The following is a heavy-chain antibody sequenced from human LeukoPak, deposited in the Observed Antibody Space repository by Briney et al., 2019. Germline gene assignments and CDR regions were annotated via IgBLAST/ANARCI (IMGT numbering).Heavy chain of an antibody. CDR2: INPNSGGT. CDR1: GYTFTGYY. D-gene: IGHD5-18*01. CDR3: AREGKYSYGRLDY. J-gene: IGHJ4*02. V-gene: IGHV1-2*02. Sequence: GASVKVSCKASGYTFTGYYMHWVRQAPGQGLEWMGWINPNSGGTNYAQKFQGRVTMTRDTSISTAYMELSRLRSDDTAVYYCAREGKYSYGRLDYWGQGTLVTVSS.